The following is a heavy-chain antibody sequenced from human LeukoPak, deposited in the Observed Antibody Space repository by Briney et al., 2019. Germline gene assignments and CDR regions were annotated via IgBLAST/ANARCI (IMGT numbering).Heavy chain of an antibody. V-gene: IGHV3-30-3*01. CDR3: ARDTYASSWSPLIH. CDR1: GFTFSTYA. CDR2: ILPDGSNS. D-gene: IGHD6-13*01. J-gene: IGHJ4*02. Sequence: GGSLRLSCAASGFTFSTYAMYWVRQAPGKGLEGVAVILPDGSNSFYADSVKGRFTISRDNSKDTLFLQMSSLSSEDTALYYCARDTYASSWSPLIHWGQGTLVTVSS.